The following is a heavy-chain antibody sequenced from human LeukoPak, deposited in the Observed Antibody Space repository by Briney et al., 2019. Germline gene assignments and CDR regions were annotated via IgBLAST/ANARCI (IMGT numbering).Heavy chain of an antibody. CDR1: GFTFSSYS. V-gene: IGHV3-48*01. Sequence: GGSLRLSCAASGFTFSSYSMNWVRQAPGKGLEWVSYISSSSSTIYYADSVKGRFTISRDNAKNSLYLQMNSLRAEDTAVYYCARDEYGAFDIWGQGTMVTVSS. D-gene: IGHD4-17*01. CDR3: ARDEYGAFDI. J-gene: IGHJ3*02. CDR2: ISSSSSTI.